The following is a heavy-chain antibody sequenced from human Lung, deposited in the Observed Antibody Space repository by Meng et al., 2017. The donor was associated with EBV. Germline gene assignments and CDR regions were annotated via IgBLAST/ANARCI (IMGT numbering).Heavy chain of an antibody. V-gene: IGHV1-24*01. Sequence: QVHCVQSGAEVKKPGDSVKVSCKISGYSVSDLSMHWVRQAPGKGLEWMGGFDSEDGETGYAEKFQGRVTMTDDTSTETAYMELSSLRSEDTAVYYCAAIRGFTYGYLDLWGQGTLVTVSS. CDR2: FDSEDGET. J-gene: IGHJ4*02. CDR1: GYSVSDLS. CDR3: AAIRGFTYGYLDL. D-gene: IGHD5-18*01.